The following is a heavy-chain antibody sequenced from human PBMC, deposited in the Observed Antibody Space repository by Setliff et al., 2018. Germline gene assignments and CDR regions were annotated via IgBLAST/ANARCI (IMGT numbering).Heavy chain of an antibody. J-gene: IGHJ5*02. V-gene: IGHV3-23*01. D-gene: IGHD3-10*01. CDR3: AKNGFGVVALGVNNWFDP. Sequence: GGSLRLFCAVSGFTFSSYEMNWVRQAPGKGLEWVSAISGSGGSTYYADSVKGRFTISRDNSKNTLYLQMNSLRAEDTAVYYCAKNGFGVVALGVNNWFDPWGQGTLVTVSS. CDR2: ISGSGGST. CDR1: GFTFSSYE.